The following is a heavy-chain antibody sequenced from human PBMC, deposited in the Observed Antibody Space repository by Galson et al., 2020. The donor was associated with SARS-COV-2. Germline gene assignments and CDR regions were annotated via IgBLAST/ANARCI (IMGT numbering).Heavy chain of an antibody. D-gene: IGHD6-19*01. CDR3: AREIIAGAGSKWFDP. V-gene: IGHV3-30-3*01. J-gene: IGHJ5*02. Sequence: SLKISCAASGFTFSSYAMHWVRQAPGTGLEWVAVISYDGSNKYYADSVKGRFTISRDNSKNTLYLQMNSLRAEDTAVYYCAREIIAGAGSKWFDPGGQGTLGTVAS. CDR1: GFTFSSYA. CDR2: ISYDGSNK.